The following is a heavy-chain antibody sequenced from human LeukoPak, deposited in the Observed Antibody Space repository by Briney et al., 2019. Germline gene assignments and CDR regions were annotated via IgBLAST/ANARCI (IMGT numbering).Heavy chain of an antibody. CDR3: AKAGWYSAKTYATYDDAYDI. CDR1: GFTFSSYA. D-gene: IGHD1-26*01. V-gene: IGHV3-23*01. J-gene: IGHJ3*02. CDR2: ISGSGVST. Sequence: GGSLRLSCAASGFTFSSYAMSWVRQAPGKGLEWVSAISGSGVSTYYADSVKGRFTISRDNSNKKVFLEMNSLRADDTAVYYCAKAGWYSAKTYATYDDAYDIWGQGTMVTVSS.